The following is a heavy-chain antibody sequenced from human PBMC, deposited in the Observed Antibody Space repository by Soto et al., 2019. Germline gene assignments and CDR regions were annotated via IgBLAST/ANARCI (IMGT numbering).Heavy chain of an antibody. V-gene: IGHV5-51*01. Sequence: GESLKISCKGSGYSFTSYWIGWVRQMPGKGLEWMGIIYPGDSDTRYSPSFQGQVTISADKSISTAYLQWSSLKATDTAMYYCARHFFYCSSTSCYIERQDAFDIWGQGTMVTVSS. J-gene: IGHJ3*02. D-gene: IGHD2-2*02. CDR3: ARHFFYCSSTSCYIERQDAFDI. CDR2: IYPGDSDT. CDR1: GYSFTSYW.